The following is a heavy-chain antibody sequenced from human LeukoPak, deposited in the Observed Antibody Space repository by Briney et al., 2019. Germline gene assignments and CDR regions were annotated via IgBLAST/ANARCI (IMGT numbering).Heavy chain of an antibody. V-gene: IGHV1-58*02. CDR1: GFTFTSSS. CDR3: AADPDTTMAFDY. Sequence: VASVKVSCRASGFTFTSSSIQWVRQTRGQRLEGIGWIAGGSSDTYYAQKFQERVTITRDMSTSTAYLELSSLRSEDTAVYYCAADPDTTMAFDYWGQRTLVTLSS. D-gene: IGHD5-18*01. CDR2: IAGGSSDT. J-gene: IGHJ4*02.